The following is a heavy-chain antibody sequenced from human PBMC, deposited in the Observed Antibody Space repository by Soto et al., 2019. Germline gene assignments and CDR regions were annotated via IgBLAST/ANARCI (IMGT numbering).Heavy chain of an antibody. Sequence: SVKVSCKASGGTFSSYTISWVRQAPGQGLEWMGRIIPILGIANYAQKFQGRVTITADKSTSTAYMELSSLRSEDTAVYYCARDLSSSHSQYWGQGTLVTVSS. CDR2: IIPILGIA. CDR1: GGTFSSYT. V-gene: IGHV1-69*04. CDR3: ARDLSSSHSQY. J-gene: IGHJ4*02.